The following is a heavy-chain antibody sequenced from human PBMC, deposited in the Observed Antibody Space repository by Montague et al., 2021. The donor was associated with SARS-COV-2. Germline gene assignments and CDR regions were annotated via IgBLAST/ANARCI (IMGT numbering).Heavy chain of an antibody. CDR1: GDSITIRSYY. J-gene: IGHJ4*02. CDR3: ARDWTHDY. V-gene: IGHV4-39*07. CDR2: IYYSGSTS. D-gene: IGHD1-1*01. Sequence: SETLSLTCTVSGDSITIRSYYWGWIRQPPGKGLEWIGNIYYSGSTSYYNPSLKSRVTISLDTSKNQFSLRLRSVTAADTAAYYCARDWTHDYWGQGTLVAVSS.